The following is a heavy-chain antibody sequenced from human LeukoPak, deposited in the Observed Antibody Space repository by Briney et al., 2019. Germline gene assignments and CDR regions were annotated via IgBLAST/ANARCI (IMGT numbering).Heavy chain of an antibody. J-gene: IGHJ4*02. V-gene: IGHV4-31*03. CDR3: AREGYYGSGSYWYYFDY. CDR1: GGSISSDGYY. CDR2: IYYSGST. D-gene: IGHD3-10*01. Sequence: SETLSLTCTVSGGSISSDGYYWSWIRQHPGKGLEWIGYIYYSGSTYYNPSLKGRVTISVDTSKNQFSLKLSSVTAADTAVYYCAREGYYGSGSYWYYFDYWGQGTLVTVSS.